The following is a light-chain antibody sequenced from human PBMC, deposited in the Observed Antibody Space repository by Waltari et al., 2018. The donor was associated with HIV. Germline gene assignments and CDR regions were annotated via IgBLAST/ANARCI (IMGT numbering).Light chain of an antibody. CDR3: QQYYSIPVFT. CDR1: QSVLYSSNNKNY. CDR2: WAS. Sequence: DIVMTQSPDSLAVSLGERATINCQSSQSVLYSSNNKNYLAWYQQKPGQPPKLLIYWASTREFGVPDRFSGSGSGTDFTLTISSLQAEDVAVYYCQQYYSIPVFTFGPGTKVDMK. J-gene: IGKJ3*01. V-gene: IGKV4-1*01.